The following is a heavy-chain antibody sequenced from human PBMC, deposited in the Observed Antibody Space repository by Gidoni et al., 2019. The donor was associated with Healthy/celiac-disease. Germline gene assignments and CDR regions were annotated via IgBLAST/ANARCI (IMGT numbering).Heavy chain of an antibody. Sequence: EVQLVESGGGLVQPGGSLRLSCAASGFTVRCHYMSWVRQAPGKGLEWVSVIDSCGSTYYADSVKGRFTISRHNSKNTLYLQMNSLRAEYTAVYYCARTPYYDILTGYRNEYYLDYWGQGTLVTVSS. J-gene: IGHJ4*02. CDR2: IDSCGST. V-gene: IGHV3-53*04. D-gene: IGHD3-9*01. CDR3: ARTPYYDILTGYRNEYYLDY. CDR1: GFTVRCHY.